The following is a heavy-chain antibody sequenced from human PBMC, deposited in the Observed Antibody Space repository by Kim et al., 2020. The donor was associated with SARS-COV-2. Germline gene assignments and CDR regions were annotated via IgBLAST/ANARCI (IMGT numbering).Heavy chain of an antibody. J-gene: IGHJ1*01. CDR1: GFSISSWY. Sequence: SETLSLTCTVSGFSISSWYWSWIRQTPGKGLEWIGYIHGSGSTKYDPSFKSRVTISVDTSKNQFSLKLSSVTAADTATYYCAGDSGAWFRSDFWGQGTRVTVSS. D-gene: IGHD5-12*01. CDR2: IHGSGST. V-gene: IGHV4-59*13. CDR3: AGDSGAWFRSDF.